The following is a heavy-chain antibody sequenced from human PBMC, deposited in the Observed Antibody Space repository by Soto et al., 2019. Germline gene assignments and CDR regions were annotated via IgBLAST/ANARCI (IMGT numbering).Heavy chain of an antibody. CDR2: IIPVFGTP. V-gene: IGHV1-69*13. D-gene: IGHD3-22*01. Sequence: SVKVSCKASGGSLSNYGISWVRQAPGQGLEWMGAIIPVFGTPNYAQKFQDRVTITADESTTTFYMEVRSLTSEDTAVYYCARGDATKIVVTTYYAMDVWGQGTTVTVSS. CDR3: ARGDATKIVVTTYYAMDV. J-gene: IGHJ6*02. CDR1: GGSLSNYG.